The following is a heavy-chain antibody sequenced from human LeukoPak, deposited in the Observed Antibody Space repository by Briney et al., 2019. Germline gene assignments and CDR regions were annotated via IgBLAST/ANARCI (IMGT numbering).Heavy chain of an antibody. Sequence: SETLSLTCAVYGGSFSDYYWSWIRQPPGKGLEWIGEINHSGSTNYNPSLKSRATISVDTSKNQFSLKLSSVTAADTAVYYCARGPEMAPYFDYCGQGTLVTVSS. CDR2: INHSGST. J-gene: IGHJ4*02. D-gene: IGHD5-24*01. V-gene: IGHV4-34*01. CDR3: ARGPEMAPYFDY. CDR1: GGSFSDYY.